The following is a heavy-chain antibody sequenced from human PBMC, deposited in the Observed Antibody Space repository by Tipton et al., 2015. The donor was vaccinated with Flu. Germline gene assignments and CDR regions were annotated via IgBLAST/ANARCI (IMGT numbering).Heavy chain of an antibody. J-gene: IGHJ4*02. CDR3: ARHLAERPGDY. Sequence: QSGAEVKKPGSSVKVSCKASGYTFTSYDINWVRQATGQGPEWMGWMNPISGNTGYAQKFQGRVTMTRNTSISTAFMELSSLRSEDTAVYYCARHLAERPGDYWGQGTLVTVSS. CDR2: MNPISGNT. V-gene: IGHV1-8*01. CDR1: GYTFTSYD. D-gene: IGHD6-6*01.